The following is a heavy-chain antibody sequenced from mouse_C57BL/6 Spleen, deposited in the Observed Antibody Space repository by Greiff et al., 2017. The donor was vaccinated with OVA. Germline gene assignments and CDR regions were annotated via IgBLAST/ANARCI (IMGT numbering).Heavy chain of an antibody. CDR3: ARGYYGSSYVGAMDY. Sequence: QVHVKQSGPELVKPGASVKLSCKASGYTFTSYDINWVKQRPGQGLEWIGWIYPRDGSTKYNEKFKGKATLTVDTSSSTAYMELHSLTSEDSAVYFCARGYYGSSYVGAMDYWGQGTSVTVSS. J-gene: IGHJ4*01. CDR2: IYPRDGST. V-gene: IGHV1-85*01. CDR1: GYTFTSYD. D-gene: IGHD1-1*01.